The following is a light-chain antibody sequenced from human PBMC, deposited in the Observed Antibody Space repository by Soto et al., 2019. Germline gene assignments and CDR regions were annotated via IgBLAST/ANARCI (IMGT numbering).Light chain of an antibody. Sequence: EIVMTQSPATLSVSPGERATLSCRASQSVSSNLAWYQQKPGQAPRLLIYGASTRATGIPARFSGSRSGTEFTLTFSSLQSEDFAVYYCQQYNIWPPYTFGLGPQLEI. CDR1: QSVSSN. J-gene: IGKJ2*01. V-gene: IGKV3-15*01. CDR2: GAS. CDR3: QQYNIWPPYT.